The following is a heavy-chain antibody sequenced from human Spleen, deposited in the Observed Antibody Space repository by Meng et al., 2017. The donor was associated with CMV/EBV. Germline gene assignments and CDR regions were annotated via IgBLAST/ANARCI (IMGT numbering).Heavy chain of an antibody. D-gene: IGHD3-16*01. CDR3: ARPLGGVTYGMDV. J-gene: IGHJ6*02. CDR1: GFPFSSYW. CDR2: IRTDGSAT. Sequence: GESLKISCAASGFPFSSYWMHWVRQAPGKGLVWVSYIRTDGSATNYADSVKGRFSISRDDAKNTLYLQMNSLRAEDTAVYYCARPLGGVTYGMDVWGQGTTVTVSS. V-gene: IGHV3-74*01.